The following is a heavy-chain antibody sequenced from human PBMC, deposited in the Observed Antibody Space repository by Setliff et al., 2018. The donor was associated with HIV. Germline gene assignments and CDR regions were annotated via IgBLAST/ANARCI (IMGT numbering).Heavy chain of an antibody. CDR2: IKEDGGAQ. Sequence: GGSLRLSCAASGFTFSGHWMSWVRQAPGKGLEWVGNIKEDGGAQYYVDSVKGRFTISRDNAKNSLFLQMNSLRAEDTAVYYCAGDLFPYYHDSSPYYPPGYWGQGTLVTVSS. D-gene: IGHD3-22*01. CDR1: GFTFSGHW. CDR3: AGDLFPYYHDSSPYYPPGY. V-gene: IGHV3-7*03. J-gene: IGHJ4*02.